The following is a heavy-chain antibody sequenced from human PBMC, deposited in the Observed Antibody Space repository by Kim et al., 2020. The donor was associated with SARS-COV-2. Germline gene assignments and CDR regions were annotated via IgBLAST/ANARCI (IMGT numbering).Heavy chain of an antibody. Sequence: GGSLRLSCAASGFTVSSNYMSWVRQAPGKGLEWVSVIYSGGSTYYADSVKGRFTISRDNSKNTLYLQMNSLRAEDTAVYYCAHFALGVHGMDVWGQGTTVTVSS. J-gene: IGHJ6*02. D-gene: IGHD3-16*02. V-gene: IGHV3-66*01. CDR2: IYSGGST. CDR3: AHFALGVHGMDV. CDR1: GFTVSSNY.